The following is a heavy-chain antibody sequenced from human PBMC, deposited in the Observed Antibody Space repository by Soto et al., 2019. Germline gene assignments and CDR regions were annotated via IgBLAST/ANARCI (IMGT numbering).Heavy chain of an antibody. D-gene: IGHD2-15*01. CDR3: AKERGFVVVVAATLFDY. J-gene: IGHJ4*02. Sequence: EVQLLESGGGLVQPGGSLRLSCAASGFTFSSYAMSWVRQAPGKGLEWVSAISGSGGSTYYADSVKGRFTISRDNSKNXXYLQMNSRRAEDTAVYYCAKERGFVVVVAATLFDYWGQGTLVTVSS. CDR2: ISGSGGST. V-gene: IGHV3-23*01. CDR1: GFTFSSYA.